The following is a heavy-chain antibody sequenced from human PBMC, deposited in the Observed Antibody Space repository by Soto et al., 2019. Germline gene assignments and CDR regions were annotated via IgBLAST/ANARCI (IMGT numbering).Heavy chain of an antibody. CDR1: GGSISSSSYY. CDR2: IYYSGST. V-gene: IGHV4-39*01. D-gene: IGHD6-19*01. CDR3: ARHSYSSGWYAWFDP. Sequence: SETLSLTCTVSGGSISSSSYYWGWIRQPPGKGLEWIGSIYYSGSTYYNPSLKSRVTISVDMSKNQFSLKLSSVTAADTAVYYCARHSYSSGWYAWFDPWGQGTLVTVSS. J-gene: IGHJ5*02.